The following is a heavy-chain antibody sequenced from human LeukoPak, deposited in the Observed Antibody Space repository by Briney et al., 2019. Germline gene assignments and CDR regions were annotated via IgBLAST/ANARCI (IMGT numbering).Heavy chain of an antibody. CDR1: GDSIRGYY. CDR3: ARLLRGDTGGYLDS. J-gene: IGHJ1*01. D-gene: IGHD2-21*02. Sequence: PSETLSLTCTVSGDSIRGYYWSWIRQPPGKGLEWLGHIDRSGSTIYKSSLTSRLTISLDTSKNQFSLMLSSVTAADTAVYYCARLLRGDTGGYLDSWGPGSLVTVSS. CDR2: IDRSGST. V-gene: IGHV4-59*08.